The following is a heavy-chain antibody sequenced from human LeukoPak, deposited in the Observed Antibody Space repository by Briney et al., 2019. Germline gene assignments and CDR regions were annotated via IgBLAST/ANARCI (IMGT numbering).Heavy chain of an antibody. V-gene: IGHV3-64*01. CDR1: GFTFSSYS. Sequence: GGSLRLSCAASGFTFSSYSMHWVRQAPGKGPEYVSGINSYGGSTSYTNSVKGRFTISRDNSKNTLYLQMGSLRAEDMAVYYCARRWPARDTVMVSTMIKWYFDLWGRGTLVAVSS. D-gene: IGHD5-18*01. CDR2: INSYGGST. J-gene: IGHJ2*01. CDR3: ARRWPARDTVMVSTMIKWYFDL.